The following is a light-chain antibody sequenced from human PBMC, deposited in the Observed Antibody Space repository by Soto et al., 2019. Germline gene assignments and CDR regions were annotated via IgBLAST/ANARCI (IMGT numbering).Light chain of an antibody. CDR2: RNN. CDR3: AAWDDSLSGRV. J-gene: IGLJ3*02. Sequence: QSVLTQPPSASGTPGQRVTISCSGGNSNIGSNYVYWYQQFPGTAPKLLIYRNNQRPSGVPDRFSGSKSGTSASLAISGLRSEDEGDYYCAAWDDSLSGRVFGGGTKVTVL. CDR1: NSNIGSNY. V-gene: IGLV1-47*01.